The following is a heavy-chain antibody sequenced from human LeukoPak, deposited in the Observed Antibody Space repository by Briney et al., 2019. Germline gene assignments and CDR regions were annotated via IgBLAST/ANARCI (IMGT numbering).Heavy chain of an antibody. CDR1: GFSLSTYS. V-gene: IGHV3-21*06. J-gene: IGHJ4*02. CDR2: MGSGGGL. D-gene: IGHD6-19*01. Sequence: SLRLSCAASGFSLSTYSMSWLRQAPGKGLEWVSTMGSGGGLYYADSVKGRFTMSRDNAKNSVYLEMNNLRAEDTAVFYCARDSSAWSRDYWGQGTLVIVS. CDR3: ARDSSAWSRDY.